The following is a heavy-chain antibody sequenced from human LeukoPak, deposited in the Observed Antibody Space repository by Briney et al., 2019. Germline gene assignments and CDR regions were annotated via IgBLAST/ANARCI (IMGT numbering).Heavy chain of an antibody. Sequence: GGSLRLSCAASGFTFSSYSMNWVRQAPGKGLEWVSSISSSSSYIYYADSVKGRFTISRDNAKNSLYLQMNSLRAEDTAVYYCARIGVEVVRGVIGFDYWGQGTLVTVSS. CDR1: GFTFSSYS. D-gene: IGHD3-10*01. V-gene: IGHV3-21*01. J-gene: IGHJ4*02. CDR2: ISSSSSYI. CDR3: ARIGVEVVRGVIGFDY.